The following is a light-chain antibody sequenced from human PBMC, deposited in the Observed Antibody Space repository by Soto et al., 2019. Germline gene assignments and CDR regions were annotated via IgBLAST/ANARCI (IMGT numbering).Light chain of an antibody. Sequence: DIVMTQSPDSLSVSLGERATFNCKSSQSVLYRSSNRNYLAWYQQKPRQPPKVLIYWASTRKSGIPDRFSGSGSVTDFNLTISSLRPEDVAVYFCQQYYSSPWTFGQGTRVEI. V-gene: IGKV4-1*01. J-gene: IGKJ1*01. CDR1: QSVLYRSSNRNY. CDR2: WAS. CDR3: QQYYSSPWT.